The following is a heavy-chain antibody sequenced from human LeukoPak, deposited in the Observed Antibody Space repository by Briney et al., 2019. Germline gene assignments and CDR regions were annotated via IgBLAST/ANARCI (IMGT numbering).Heavy chain of an antibody. CDR3: ARDLHYYVAMDV. D-gene: IGHD3-10*02. CDR2: IGSDNKP. V-gene: IGHV3-23*01. CDR1: GFTLSAYA. Sequence: PGGSLRLSCEASGFTLSAYAMTWVRQAPGKGLECVSSIGSDNKPHYSESVKGRFAISRDNSKSMLFLQLSSLRAEDTALYYCARDLHYYVAMDVGGQGTTVTVSS. J-gene: IGHJ6*02.